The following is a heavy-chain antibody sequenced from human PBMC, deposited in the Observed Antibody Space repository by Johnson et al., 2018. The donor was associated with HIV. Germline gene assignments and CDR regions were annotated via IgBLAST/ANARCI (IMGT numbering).Heavy chain of an antibody. J-gene: IGHJ3*02. D-gene: IGHD1-14*01. V-gene: IGHV3-30*02. CDR2: LRYYGSNK. Sequence: QVQLLESGGGVVQPGGSLRLSCAASGFTFSSYGMHWVRQAPGKGLEWVAFLRYYGSNKYYVDSVKGRFTISRDNPKNSLYLQMNSLRAEDTAVYYCARDYLTHDAFDIWGQGTMVTVSS. CDR1: GFTFSSYG. CDR3: ARDYLTHDAFDI.